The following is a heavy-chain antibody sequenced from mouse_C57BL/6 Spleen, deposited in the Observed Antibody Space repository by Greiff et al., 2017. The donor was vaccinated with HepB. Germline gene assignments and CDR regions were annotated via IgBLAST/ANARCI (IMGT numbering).Heavy chain of an antibody. J-gene: IGHJ2*01. CDR3: TRITGTFFDY. CDR1: GYTFTDYE. CDR2: IDPETGGT. D-gene: IGHD4-1*01. Sequence: VQLQQSGAELVRPGASVTLSCKASGYTFTDYEMHWVKQTPVHGLEWIGAIDPETGGTAYNQKFKGKAILTADKSSSTAYMELRSLTSEDSAVYYCTRITGTFFDYWGQGTTLTVSS. V-gene: IGHV1-15*01.